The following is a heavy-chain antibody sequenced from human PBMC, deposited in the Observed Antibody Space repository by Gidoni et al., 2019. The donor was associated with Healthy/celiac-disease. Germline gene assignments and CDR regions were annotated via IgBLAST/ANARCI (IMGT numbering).Heavy chain of an antibody. D-gene: IGHD1-26*01. CDR1: GYTFTGYY. CDR2: INPNSGGT. V-gene: IGHV1-2*02. Sequence: QVQLVQSGAEVKKPGASVKVSCKASGYTFTGYYRHWVRQAPGQGLEWMGWINPNSGGTNYAQKFQGRVTMTRDTSISTAYMELSRLRSDDTAVYYCAREWELLRDYYYYDGMDVWGQGTTVTVSS. CDR3: AREWELLRDYYYYDGMDV. J-gene: IGHJ6*02.